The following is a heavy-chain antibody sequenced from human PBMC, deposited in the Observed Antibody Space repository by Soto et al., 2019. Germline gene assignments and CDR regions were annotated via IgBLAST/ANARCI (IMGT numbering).Heavy chain of an antibody. CDR3: ARGDYRDQYYFDY. V-gene: IGHV1-46*01. J-gene: IGHJ4*02. CDR1: AYNFINYY. Sequence: ASVKVSCKASAYNFINYYIHWVKRAPGEGLEWMGIINPNGGSTTYAQKFQGRVTLTRDTSTSTVYMDLSSLTSEDTAIYYCARGDYRDQYYFDYWGQGTLGTVSS. D-gene: IGHD4-17*01. CDR2: INPNGGST.